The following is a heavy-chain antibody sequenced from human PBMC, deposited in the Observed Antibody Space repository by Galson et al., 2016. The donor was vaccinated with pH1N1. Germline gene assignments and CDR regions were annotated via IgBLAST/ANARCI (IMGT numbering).Heavy chain of an antibody. V-gene: IGHV3-23*01. CDR3: AKQGPILTGLPTFARNYYHYMAV. Sequence: SLRLSCAASGFTFSSHAMNWVRQAPGKGLEWVSIISGSGGITYYADSVKGRFTISRDNSKSTLSLQVNNLRAEDTAIYYCAKQGPILTGLPTFARNYYHYMAVWGKGTTVTVSS. CDR1: GFTFSSHA. D-gene: IGHD2-15*01. J-gene: IGHJ6*03. CDR2: ISGSGGIT.